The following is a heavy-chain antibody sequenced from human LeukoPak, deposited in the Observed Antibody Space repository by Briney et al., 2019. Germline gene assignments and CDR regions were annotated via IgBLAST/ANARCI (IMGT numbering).Heavy chain of an antibody. Sequence: ASVKVSCKASGYTFTSYAISWVRQAPGQGRQAPGQGLEWMGWISAYNGNTNYAQKLQGRVTMTTDTSTSTAYMELRSLRSDDTAVYYCARGLEVRGVHNWFDPWGQGTLVTVPS. V-gene: IGHV1-18*01. D-gene: IGHD3-10*01. J-gene: IGHJ5*02. CDR1: GYTFTSYA. CDR3: ARGLEVRGVHNWFDP. CDR2: ISAYNGNT.